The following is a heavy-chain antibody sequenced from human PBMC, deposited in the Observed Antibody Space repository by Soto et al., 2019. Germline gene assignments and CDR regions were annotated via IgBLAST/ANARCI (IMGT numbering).Heavy chain of an antibody. J-gene: IGHJ4*02. Sequence: EVQLVESGGGLVQPGGSLRLSCAASGFTFSNSWMHWVRQAPGKGLVWVSRINPDGSITTYADSVKGRFTISRDNPKNTLYLQMISLRAEDTAMYYCVRGLNGDSYYWGQGTPVTVSS. CDR1: GFTFSNSW. V-gene: IGHV3-74*01. D-gene: IGHD4-17*01. CDR3: VRGLNGDSYY. CDR2: INPDGSIT.